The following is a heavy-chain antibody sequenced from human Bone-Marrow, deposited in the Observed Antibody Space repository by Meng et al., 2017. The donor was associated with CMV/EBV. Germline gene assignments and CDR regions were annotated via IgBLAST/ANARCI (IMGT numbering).Heavy chain of an antibody. CDR3: ARGRSSWVY. V-gene: IGHV1-8*01. J-gene: IGHJ4*02. Sequence: ASVTVPCKASGYTFTSYDINWVRQATGQGLEWMGWMNPNSGNTGYAQKFQGRVTMTRNTSISTAYMELSSLRYEDTAVYYCARGRSSWVYWGQGTLVTVSS. D-gene: IGHD6-13*01. CDR2: MNPNSGNT. CDR1: GYTFTSYD.